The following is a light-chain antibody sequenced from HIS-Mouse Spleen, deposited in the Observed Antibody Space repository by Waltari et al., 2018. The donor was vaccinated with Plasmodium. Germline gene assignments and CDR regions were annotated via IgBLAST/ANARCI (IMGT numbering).Light chain of an antibody. V-gene: IGKV3-11*01. CDR2: DAS. J-gene: IGKJ4*01. CDR1: QSVSSY. CDR3: QQRSNWPPLT. Sequence: EIVLTQSPATLSLSPGERATLSCRASQSVSSYLAWYQQKPGQAPRRLIYDASNRATGIPVRFSGSGSGTDFTLTISSLEPEDFAVYYCQQRSNWPPLTFGGGTKVEIK.